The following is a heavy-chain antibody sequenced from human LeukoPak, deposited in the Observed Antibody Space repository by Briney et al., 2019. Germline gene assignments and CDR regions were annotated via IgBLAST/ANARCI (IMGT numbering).Heavy chain of an antibody. J-gene: IGHJ4*02. Sequence: SETLSLTCTVSGGTISSYYMSWIRQPPGKGLEWIGYIYYTGSTNYTASLKGRVTISVDKSKNKLYLKLSTVTAEDTAVYYCAREGPRRTGHDPYFDYWGQGTLVTVSS. V-gene: IGHV4-59*01. CDR1: GGTISSYY. CDR3: AREGPRRTGHDPYFDY. CDR2: IYYTGST. D-gene: IGHD5-12*01.